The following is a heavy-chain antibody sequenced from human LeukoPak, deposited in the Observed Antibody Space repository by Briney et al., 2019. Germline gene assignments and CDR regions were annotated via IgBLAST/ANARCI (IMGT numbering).Heavy chain of an antibody. J-gene: IGHJ4*02. V-gene: IGHV4-30-4*01. CDR3: ARTVVTPHLFDY. CDR1: GGSISSGDYY. Sequence: KSSQTLSLTCTVSGGSISSGDYYWSWIRQPPGKGLEWIGYIYHSGSTYYNPSLKSRVTISVDTSKNQFSLKLSSVTAADTAVYYCARTVVTPHLFDYWGQGTLVTVSS. CDR2: IYHSGST. D-gene: IGHD4-23*01.